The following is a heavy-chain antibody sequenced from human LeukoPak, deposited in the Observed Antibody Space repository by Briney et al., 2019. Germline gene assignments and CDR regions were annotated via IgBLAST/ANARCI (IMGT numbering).Heavy chain of an antibody. CDR1: GFIFGNYW. D-gene: IGHD3-16*01. V-gene: IGHV3-7*01. Sequence: PGGSLRLXCAASGFIFGNYWMTWVRLAPGKGLESLVHIKEDGSKTDYVDSVRGRFTISRDNAKNSLYLQMSNLRDEDTSVYYCVRDGGFFRFEYWGQGTLVSVSS. CDR3: VRDGGFFRFEY. J-gene: IGHJ4*02. CDR2: IKEDGSKT.